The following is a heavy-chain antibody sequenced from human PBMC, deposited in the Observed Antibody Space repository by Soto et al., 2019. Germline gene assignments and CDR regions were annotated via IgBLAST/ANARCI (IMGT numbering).Heavy chain of an antibody. CDR2: ISGGGSRT. CDR1: GFTFSRYA. J-gene: IGHJ4*02. Sequence: ESGGGLVQPGGSLRLSCAASGFTFSRYAMSWVRQAPGTGLAWVSGISGGGSRTYYADAVKGRFTISRDNSKNTLYLQMNSLRAEDTALYYCAKGRRGYCSGGSCYRYPFDYWGQGTLVTVSS. CDR3: AKGRRGYCSGGSCYRYPFDY. V-gene: IGHV3-23*01. D-gene: IGHD2-15*01.